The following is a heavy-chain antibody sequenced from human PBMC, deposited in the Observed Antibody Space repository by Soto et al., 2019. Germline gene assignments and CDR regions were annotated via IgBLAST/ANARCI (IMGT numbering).Heavy chain of an antibody. Sequence: SETLSLTCTVSGGPVSSGSYYWSWIRQPPGKGLEWIGQIYYSGSTSYNPSLKSRVTISVDTSKNQFSLELSSVTAADKAVYYCARDFCGGDCSDDYYYSAMDVWGQGTTVTVSS. CDR1: GGPVSSGSYY. V-gene: IGHV4-61*01. CDR3: ARDFCGGDCSDDYYYSAMDV. D-gene: IGHD2-21*02. CDR2: IYYSGST. J-gene: IGHJ6*02.